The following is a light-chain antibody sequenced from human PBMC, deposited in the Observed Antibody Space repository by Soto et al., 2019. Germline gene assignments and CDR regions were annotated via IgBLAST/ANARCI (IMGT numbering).Light chain of an antibody. CDR3: QKYNRTPRT. CDR1: QDISDH. Sequence: DFQMTQSPSSLSASVGDRVTITCRASQDISDHLAWYQHKPGKVPKLLIYEASTLLSGVPPRFSGGGSGTDFTLTISSLQPEDVATYYCQKYNRTPRTFGQGTKVELK. V-gene: IGKV1-27*01. J-gene: IGKJ1*01. CDR2: EAS.